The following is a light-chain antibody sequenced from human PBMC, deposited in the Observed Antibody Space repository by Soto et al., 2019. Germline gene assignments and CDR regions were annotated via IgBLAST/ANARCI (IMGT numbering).Light chain of an antibody. Sequence: EIVLSQSPGTLSLSPGERATLSCRASQSVSRSYLAWYQQKPGQAPRLLIYGASSRATGIPDRFSGSGSGTDFTLTISRLEPDDFAVYYCLQYGSSPITFGQGTRLEIK. CDR1: QSVSRSY. V-gene: IGKV3-20*01. CDR2: GAS. CDR3: LQYGSSPIT. J-gene: IGKJ5*01.